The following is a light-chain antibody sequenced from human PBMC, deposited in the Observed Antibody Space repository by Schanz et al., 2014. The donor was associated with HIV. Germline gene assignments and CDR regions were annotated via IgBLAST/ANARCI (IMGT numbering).Light chain of an antibody. V-gene: IGKV3D-15*01. CDR2: GAS. CDR3: QKFRTIPLT. J-gene: IGKJ4*01. CDR1: QTLSNNLGSSN. Sequence: EVVMTQSPATLSVSPGERATLSCRASQTLSNNLGSSNFAWYQQKPGQAPRLLIYGASSRATDIPDRFSGRGSGTDFHLTISSLQAEDVAVYYCQKFRTIPLTFGGGTKVEIK.